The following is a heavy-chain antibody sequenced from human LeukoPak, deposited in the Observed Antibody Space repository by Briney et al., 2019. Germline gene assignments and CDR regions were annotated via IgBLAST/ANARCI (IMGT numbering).Heavy chain of an antibody. J-gene: IGHJ3*02. CDR2: IYYSGST. D-gene: IGHD3-22*01. CDR3: ARYYYDSSGYLARRAADAFDI. V-gene: IGHV4-39*01. Sequence: SETLSLTCTVSGGSISSSSYYWGWIRQPPGKGLEWIGSIYYSGSTYYNPSLKSRVTISADTSKNQFSLKLSSVTAADTAVYYCARYYYDSSGYLARRAADAFDIWGQGTMVTVSS. CDR1: GGSISSSSYY.